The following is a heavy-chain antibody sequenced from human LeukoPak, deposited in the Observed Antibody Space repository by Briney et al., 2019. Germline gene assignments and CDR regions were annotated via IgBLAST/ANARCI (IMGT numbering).Heavy chain of an antibody. CDR1: GGTFSSYA. V-gene: IGHV1-69*05. D-gene: IGHD3-22*01. CDR3: ARYYDSSGYYFDY. CDR2: IIPIFGTA. J-gene: IGHJ4*02. Sequence: SVKVSCKASGGTFSSYAISWVRQAPGQGLEWMGGIIPIFGTANYAQKFQGRVTITTDESASTAYMELSSLRSEDTAVYYCARYYDSSGYYFDYWGQGTLVTVSS.